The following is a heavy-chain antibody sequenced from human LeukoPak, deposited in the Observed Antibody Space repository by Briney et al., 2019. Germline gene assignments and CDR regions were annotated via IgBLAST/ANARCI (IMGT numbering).Heavy chain of an antibody. Sequence: GGSLRLSCAASGFTFSSYSMNWVRQAPGKWLEWISSIRGSGSVSYYEDSVKGRFTISRDNAKNSLYLQMNSLRDEDTALYYCARDGGFGFLAAFDIWGQGTMVTVSS. V-gene: IGHV3-48*02. J-gene: IGHJ3*02. D-gene: IGHD3-10*01. CDR2: IRGSGSVS. CDR1: GFTFSSYS. CDR3: ARDGGFGFLAAFDI.